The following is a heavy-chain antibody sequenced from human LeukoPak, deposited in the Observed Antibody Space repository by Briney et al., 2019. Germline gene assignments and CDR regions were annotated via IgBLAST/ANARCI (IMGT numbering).Heavy chain of an antibody. J-gene: IGHJ4*02. Sequence: PSETLSLTCAVSGYSISSGYYWGWIRQPPGTGLEWIGSIYHSGSTYYNPSLKSRVTISVDTSKNQFALKLSSVTAADTAVYYCARLDPGDLFGELLRYYFDYWGQVTLVTVSS. D-gene: IGHD3-10*02. V-gene: IGHV4-38-2*01. CDR1: GYSISSGYY. CDR2: IYHSGST. CDR3: ARLDPGDLFGELLRYYFDY.